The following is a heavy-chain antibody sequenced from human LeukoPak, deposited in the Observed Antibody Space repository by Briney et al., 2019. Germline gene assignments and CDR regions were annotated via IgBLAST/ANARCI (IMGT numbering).Heavy chain of an antibody. CDR3: ARGPYSSSWETLFDY. V-gene: IGHV4-4*07. D-gene: IGHD6-13*01. J-gene: IGHJ4*02. Sequence: SETLSLSCTVSGGSISSYYWSWIRQPAGKGLEWIGRIYTSGSTNYNPSLKSRVTMSVDTSKNQFSLKLSSVTAADTAVHYCARGPYSSSWETLFDYWGQGTLVTVSS. CDR2: IYTSGST. CDR1: GGSISSYY.